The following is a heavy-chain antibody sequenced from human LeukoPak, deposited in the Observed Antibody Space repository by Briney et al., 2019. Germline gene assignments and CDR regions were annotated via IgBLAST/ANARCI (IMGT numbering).Heavy chain of an antibody. J-gene: IGHJ4*02. CDR1: GDSISTSSYY. D-gene: IGHD5-12*01. CDR3: ARRGLSGYPHDY. V-gene: IGHV4-39*01. Sequence: SETLSLTCSVSGDSISTSSYYWGWIRQPPGKGLEWIGTIYYSGSTYYNPSLTSRVTISVDTSKNQFSLKLSSVTAADTAVYYCARRGLSGYPHDYWGQGTLVTVSS. CDR2: IYYSGST.